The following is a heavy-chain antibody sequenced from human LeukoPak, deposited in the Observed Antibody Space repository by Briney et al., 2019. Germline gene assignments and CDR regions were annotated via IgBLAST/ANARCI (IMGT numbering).Heavy chain of an antibody. J-gene: IGHJ6*02. Sequence: GGSLRLSCVASGFTFSSYWMHWVRQDPRKGLVWVSRINGDGRNINYADSVRGRFTISRDNAKNTLYLQMNSLRAEDTAVYYCACQTGTKSYGMDVWGQGTTVTVSS. D-gene: IGHD1-1*01. CDR2: INGDGRNI. CDR1: GFTFSSYW. V-gene: IGHV3-74*01. CDR3: ACQTGTKSYGMDV.